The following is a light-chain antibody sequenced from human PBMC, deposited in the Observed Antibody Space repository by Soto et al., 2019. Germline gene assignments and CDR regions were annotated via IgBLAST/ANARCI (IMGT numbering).Light chain of an antibody. CDR3: QQRSNWPPLT. CDR1: QSVSSY. J-gene: IGKJ4*01. V-gene: IGKV3-11*01. Sequence: EIVLTQSPATLSLSPGERATLSCRAGQSVSSYLAWYQQKPGQAPRLLIYDASNRATGIPARFSGSGSGTDFTLTISSLEPEDFAVYYCQQRSNWPPLTFGGGTKMEIK. CDR2: DAS.